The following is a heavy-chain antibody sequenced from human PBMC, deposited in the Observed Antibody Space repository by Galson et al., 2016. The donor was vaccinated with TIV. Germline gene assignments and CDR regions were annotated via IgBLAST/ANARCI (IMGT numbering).Heavy chain of an antibody. Sequence: SLRLSCAASGFTFSDYWMHWVRQAPGKGLEWVANIKQDGSEKYYVDSVKGRLIISRDNTKNSLYLQMNSLRAEDTAVYYCARRYFDLWGRGTLVTVSS. J-gene: IGHJ2*01. CDR3: ARRYFDL. V-gene: IGHV3-7*03. CDR2: IKQDGSEK. CDR1: GFTFSDYW.